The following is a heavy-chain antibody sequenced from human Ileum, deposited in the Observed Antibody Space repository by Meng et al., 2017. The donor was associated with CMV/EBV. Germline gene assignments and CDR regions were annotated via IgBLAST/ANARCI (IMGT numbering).Heavy chain of an antibody. CDR1: CARIRNSY. Sequence: VQLTEAGPGLVEPSDTLSLPCTFSCARIRNSYWSWIRQPAGKGLEWIGRIYTGARPNYNTSLSCRVTMSFDTSKNQFSLKLHSVTAADTAVYYCARLNYYDSREFDYWGQGTLVTVSS. J-gene: IGHJ4*02. CDR3: ARLNYYDSREFDY. CDR2: IYTGARP. V-gene: IGHV4-4*07. D-gene: IGHD3-22*01.